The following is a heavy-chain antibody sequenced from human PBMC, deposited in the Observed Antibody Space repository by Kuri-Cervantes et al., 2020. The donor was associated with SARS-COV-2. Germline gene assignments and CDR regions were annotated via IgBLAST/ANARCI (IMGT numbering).Heavy chain of an antibody. CDR3: ARDVAGSSSH. J-gene: IGHJ3*01. CDR2: IDEHGTYR. D-gene: IGHD6-6*01. Sequence: GGSLRLSCEASGLTFSRFWMHWVRQVPGKGLVWVARIDEHGTYRDYADSVKGRFTISRDNAKNTLFLQMNSLRAEDTGVYYCARDVAGSSSHWGQGTMVTVSS. V-gene: IGHV3-74*01. CDR1: GLTFSRFW.